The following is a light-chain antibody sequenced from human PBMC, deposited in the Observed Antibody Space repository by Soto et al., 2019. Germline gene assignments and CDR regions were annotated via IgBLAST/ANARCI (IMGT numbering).Light chain of an antibody. V-gene: IGLV2-14*01. Sequence: QSALTQPASVSGSPGQSITISCTGTASDIGNYNYVSWYQQHPGKVPKLLIYGVSNRPSGVSNRFSGSKSGNTASLTISGLQAEDEADYYCSSFTSTNTWVFGGGTKLTVL. CDR2: GVS. J-gene: IGLJ3*02. CDR3: SSFTSTNTWV. CDR1: ASDIGNYNY.